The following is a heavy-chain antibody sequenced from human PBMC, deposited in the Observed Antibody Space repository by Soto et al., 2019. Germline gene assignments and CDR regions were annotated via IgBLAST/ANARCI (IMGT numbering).Heavy chain of an antibody. J-gene: IGHJ4*02. CDR2: MSYSGST. V-gene: IGHV4-31*03. Sequence: QVQLRESGPGLVKPSQTLSLTCTVSGGYINSGGYYWNWIRQHPGKGLEWIGYMSYSGSTYYNPFLRSRVIISADTSENHFSLKLSSVTAADTAVYFGARGYRQSGYSSSWVFDYWGQGTLVNVSS. D-gene: IGHD6-13*01. CDR1: GGYINSGGYY. CDR3: ARGYRQSGYSSSWVFDY.